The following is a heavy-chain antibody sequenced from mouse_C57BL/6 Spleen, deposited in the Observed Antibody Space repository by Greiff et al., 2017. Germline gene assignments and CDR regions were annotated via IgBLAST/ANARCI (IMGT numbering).Heavy chain of an antibody. CDR1: GYTFTSYW. J-gene: IGHJ3*01. D-gene: IGHD2-5*01. CDR3: ARSDYSNYPAWFAY. CDR2: IDPSDSYT. Sequence: VQLQQPGAELVKPGASVKLSCKASGYTFTSYWMQWVKQRPGQGLEWIGEIDPSDSYTNYNQKFKGKATLTVDTSSSTAYMQLSSLTSEDSAVYDCARSDYSNYPAWFAYWGQGTLVTVSA. V-gene: IGHV1-50*01.